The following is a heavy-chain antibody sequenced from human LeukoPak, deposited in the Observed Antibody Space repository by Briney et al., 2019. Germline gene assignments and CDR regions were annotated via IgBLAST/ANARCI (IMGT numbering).Heavy chain of an antibody. Sequence: GASVKVSCKASGYTFTGYYMHWVRQAPGQGLEWMGWINPNSGGTNYAQKFQGWVTMTRDTSISTAYMELSRLRSDDTAVYYCARVALRDDILTGYSKDPYGMDVWGQGTTVTVPS. CDR1: GYTFTGYY. CDR2: INPNSGGT. D-gene: IGHD3-9*01. CDR3: ARVALRDDILTGYSKDPYGMDV. V-gene: IGHV1-2*04. J-gene: IGHJ6*02.